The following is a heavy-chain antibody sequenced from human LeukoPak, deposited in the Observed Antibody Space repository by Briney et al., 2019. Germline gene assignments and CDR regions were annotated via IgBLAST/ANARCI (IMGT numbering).Heavy chain of an antibody. CDR2: IYYSGST. V-gene: IGHV4-30-4*08. D-gene: IGHD3-22*01. CDR3: ARERKQTEDSSGYYYYFDY. CDR1: GGSISSGSHH. Sequence: SETLSLTCTVSGGSISSGSHHWGWFRQSPGKGLEWIGYIYYSGSTYYNPSLKSRVTISVDTSKNQFSLKLSSVTAADTAVYYCARERKQTEDSSGYYYYFDYWGQGTLVTVSS. J-gene: IGHJ4*02.